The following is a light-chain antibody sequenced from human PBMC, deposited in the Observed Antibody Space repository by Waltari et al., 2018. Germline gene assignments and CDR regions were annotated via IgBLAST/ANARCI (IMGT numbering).Light chain of an antibody. CDR1: QSLVHSDVKTY. Sequence: DVVMTQSPLSLPVTLGQPATISCRSSQSLVHSDVKTYLNWVHQRPGQSPRRLVYKVFTREAGVPDRFSGSGSCTDFTLKISRVEAEDVGTYYCMQATQWPLTFGQGTKVEIK. CDR2: KVF. J-gene: IGKJ1*01. V-gene: IGKV2-30*02. CDR3: MQATQWPLT.